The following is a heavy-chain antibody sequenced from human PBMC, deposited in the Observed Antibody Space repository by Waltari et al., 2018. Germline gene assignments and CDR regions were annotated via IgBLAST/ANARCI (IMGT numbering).Heavy chain of an antibody. J-gene: IGHJ4*02. CDR3: AREYYDYIWGSYIDY. D-gene: IGHD3-16*01. CDR2: IYTSGST. CDR1: GGSISSYY. Sequence: QVQLQESGPGLVKPSETLSLTCTVSGGSISSYYWSWIRQPAGKGLEWIGRIYTSGSTNYNPSLKSRVTISVDTSKNQFSLKLSSVTAADTAVYYCAREYYDYIWGSYIDYWGQGTLVTVSS. V-gene: IGHV4-4*07.